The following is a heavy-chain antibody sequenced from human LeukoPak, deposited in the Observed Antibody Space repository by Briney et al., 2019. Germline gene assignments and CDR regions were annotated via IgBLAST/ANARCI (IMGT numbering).Heavy chain of an antibody. Sequence: GGSLRLSCAASGFTFSSYGMHWVRQAPGKGLEWVAFIRYDGSNKYYADSVKGRFTISRDNSKNTLYLQMSSLRAEDAAVYYCAKDAAVVVPAAMGYMDVWGKGTTVTVSS. CDR3: AKDAAVVVPAAMGYMDV. J-gene: IGHJ6*03. V-gene: IGHV3-30*02. CDR2: IRYDGSNK. D-gene: IGHD2-2*01. CDR1: GFTFSSYG.